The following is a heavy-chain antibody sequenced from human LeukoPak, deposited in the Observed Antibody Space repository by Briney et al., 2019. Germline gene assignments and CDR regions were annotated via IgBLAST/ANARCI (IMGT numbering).Heavy chain of an antibody. CDR3: AKCGYSGCHLIDY. CDR2: ISISGTGT. D-gene: IGHD5-12*01. CDR1: GFTFNNYA. Sequence: GGSLRLSCAASGFTFNNYAMSWVRQAPGKGLEWVSCISISGTGTYYPDSVKGRFTISRDNSKNTLYLQMDSLRAEDTAVYYCAKCGYSGCHLIDYWGQGTLVTVSS. V-gene: IGHV3-23*01. J-gene: IGHJ4*02.